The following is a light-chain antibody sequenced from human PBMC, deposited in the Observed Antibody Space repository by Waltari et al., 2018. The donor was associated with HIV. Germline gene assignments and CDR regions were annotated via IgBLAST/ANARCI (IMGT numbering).Light chain of an antibody. V-gene: IGLV1-47*01. CDR1: TPNLGSNY. Sequence: QSVLTQPPSASGTPGQTVTIPCSGSTPNLGSNYVSWFQQFPGTAPRLLIYKNDQRPSGVPDRFSGSKSGTSASLAISWLRSEDEADYYCAAWDNSLGAWLFGGGAKLTVL. J-gene: IGLJ3*02. CDR2: KND. CDR3: AAWDNSLGAWL.